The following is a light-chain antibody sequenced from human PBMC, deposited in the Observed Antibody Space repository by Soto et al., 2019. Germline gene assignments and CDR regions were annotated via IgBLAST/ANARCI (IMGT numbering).Light chain of an antibody. V-gene: IGKV3-11*01. CDR1: QSVSSY. J-gene: IGKJ5*01. CDR3: QHRMNWPLT. Sequence: EVVLTHSPVTLSLSPWEIATLSCRASQSVSSYLAWYQQKPGQAPRLLIYDVSNRATGIPARFSGSGSGTDFTLTISSLEPEDFAVYYCQHRMNWPLTFGQGTHWRL. CDR2: DVS.